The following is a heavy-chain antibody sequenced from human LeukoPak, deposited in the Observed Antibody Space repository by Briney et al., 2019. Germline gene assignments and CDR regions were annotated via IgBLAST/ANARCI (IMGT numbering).Heavy chain of an antibody. D-gene: IGHD3-22*01. CDR1: GGSISSGGYS. V-gene: IGHV4-30-2*01. Sequence: SQTLSLTCAVSGGSISSGGYSWSWIRQPPGKGLEWIGYIYHSGSTYYNPSLKSRVTISVDRSKNQFSLKLSSVTAADTAVYYCARGRGYYDSSTLDYWGQGTLVTVSS. CDR3: ARGRGYYDSSTLDY. CDR2: IYHSGST. J-gene: IGHJ4*02.